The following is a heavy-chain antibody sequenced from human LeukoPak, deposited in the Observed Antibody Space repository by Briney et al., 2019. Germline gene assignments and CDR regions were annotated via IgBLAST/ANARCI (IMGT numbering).Heavy chain of an antibody. Sequence: GGSLRLSCAVSGITLSNYGMSWVRQAPGKGLEWVAGISDHGSRTNYADSVKGRFTISTDHPKNTLYLQMNSLRAEDTAVYFCAKRGVVIRVILVGFHKEAYYFDSWGQGALVTVSS. CDR3: AKRGVVIRVILVGFHKEAYYFDS. V-gene: IGHV3-23*01. CDR1: GITLSNYG. D-gene: IGHD3-22*01. CDR2: ISDHGSRT. J-gene: IGHJ4*02.